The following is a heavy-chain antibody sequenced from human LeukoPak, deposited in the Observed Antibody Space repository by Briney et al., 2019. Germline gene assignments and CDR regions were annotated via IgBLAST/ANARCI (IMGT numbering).Heavy chain of an antibody. CDR3: ALTYCSGGSCYSGDYYGMHV. D-gene: IGHD2-15*01. Sequence: SVKVSCKASGGTFSSYAISWVRQAPGQGLEWMGGIIPIFGTANYAQKFQGRVTITADESTSTAYMELSSLRSEDTAVYYCALTYCSGGSCYSGDYYGMHVWGQGTTVTVSS. J-gene: IGHJ6*02. CDR2: IIPIFGTA. V-gene: IGHV1-69*13. CDR1: GGTFSSYA.